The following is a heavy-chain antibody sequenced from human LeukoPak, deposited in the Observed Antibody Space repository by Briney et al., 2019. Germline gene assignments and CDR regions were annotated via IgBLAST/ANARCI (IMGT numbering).Heavy chain of an antibody. D-gene: IGHD3-22*01. Sequence: GASVKVSCKASGYTFTGYYMHWVRQAPGQGLEWMGWINPNSGGTNYAQKFQDRVTMTRDTSISTAYVELTWLRSDDTAVYYCARGGYYDSSGYRLLDYWGQGTLVTVSS. CDR2: INPNSGGT. CDR1: GYTFTGYY. CDR3: ARGGYYDSSGYRLLDY. J-gene: IGHJ4*02. V-gene: IGHV1-2*02.